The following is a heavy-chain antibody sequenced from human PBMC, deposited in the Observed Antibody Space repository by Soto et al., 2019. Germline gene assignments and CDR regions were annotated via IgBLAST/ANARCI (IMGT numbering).Heavy chain of an antibody. Sequence: PGGSLRLSCAASGFTFSSYSMNWVRQAPGKGLEWVSYISSSSSTIYYADSVKGRFTISRDNAKNSLYLQMNSLRAEDTAVYYCAREFSNYWYMDVWGKGTTVTVSS. CDR3: AREFSNYWYMDV. D-gene: IGHD4-4*01. CDR2: ISSSSSTI. J-gene: IGHJ6*03. CDR1: GFTFSSYS. V-gene: IGHV3-48*01.